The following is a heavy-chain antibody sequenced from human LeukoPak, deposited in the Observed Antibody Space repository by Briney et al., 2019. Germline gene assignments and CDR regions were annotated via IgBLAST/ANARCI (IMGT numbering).Heavy chain of an antibody. CDR3: VRQIIRFWFDP. V-gene: IGHV3-7*01. CDR1: GVTFXVYW. D-gene: IGHD2-21*01. J-gene: IGHJ5*02. CDR2: IKPDGSQK. Sequence: SGVTFXVYWMSWGRQTPGEGVERVAEIKPDGSQKYSVESVKGGLTISRDNAKNSLFLQMNRLRAEDTAVYYCVRQIIRFWFDPWGQATQVTVSS.